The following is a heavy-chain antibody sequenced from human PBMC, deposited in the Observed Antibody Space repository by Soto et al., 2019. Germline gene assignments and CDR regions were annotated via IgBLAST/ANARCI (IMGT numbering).Heavy chain of an antibody. D-gene: IGHD3-10*01. V-gene: IGHV1-2*02. CDR3: ARGGITMVRGGDENWFDP. Sequence: ASVKVSCKASGYTFTGYYMHWVRQAPGQGLEWMGWINPNSGGTNCAQKFQGRVTMTRDTSISTAYMELSRLRSDDTAVYYCARGGITMVRGGDENWFDPWGQGTLVTVSS. CDR1: GYTFTGYY. CDR2: INPNSGGT. J-gene: IGHJ5*02.